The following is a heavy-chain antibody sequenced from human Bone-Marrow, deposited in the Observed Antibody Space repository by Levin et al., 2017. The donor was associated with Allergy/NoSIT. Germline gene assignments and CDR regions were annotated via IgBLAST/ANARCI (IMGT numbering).Heavy chain of an antibody. D-gene: IGHD2-8*02. CDR1: GFTFSSYA. Sequence: GESLKISCAASGFTFSSYAMHWVRQAPGKGLEWVAVISYDGSNKYYADSVKGRFTISRDNSKNTLYLQMNSLRAEDTAVYYCARGPTGTFGYFDYWGQGTLVTVSS. CDR2: ISYDGSNK. CDR3: ARGPTGTFGYFDY. J-gene: IGHJ4*02. V-gene: IGHV3-30-3*01.